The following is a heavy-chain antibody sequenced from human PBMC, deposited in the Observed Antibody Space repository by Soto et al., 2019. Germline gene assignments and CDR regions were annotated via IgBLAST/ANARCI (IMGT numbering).Heavy chain of an antibody. CDR2: IYYSGST. CDR1: GGSISSYY. J-gene: IGHJ2*01. D-gene: IGHD3-10*01. Sequence: QVQLQESGPGLVKPSETLSLTCTVSGGSISSYYWSWIRQPPGKGLEWIGYIYYSGSTNYNPSLKSRVTISVDTSKNQFSLKLSSVTAADTAVYYCARDRWFGDPFELWGRGTLVTVSS. V-gene: IGHV4-59*01. CDR3: ARDRWFGDPFEL.